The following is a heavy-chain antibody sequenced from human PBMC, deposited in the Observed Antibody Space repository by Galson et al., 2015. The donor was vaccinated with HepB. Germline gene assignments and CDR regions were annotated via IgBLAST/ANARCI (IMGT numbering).Heavy chain of an antibody. V-gene: IGHV3-23*01. D-gene: IGHD4-17*01. Sequence: SLRLSCAASGFTFSTSAMSWVRQAPGKGLEWVSAISLSGVDTYYPDSMKGRFTISRDNSKNTLFLLVNSLRVEDTAVYYCVRYDYGAKFDSWGQGTLVTVSS. CDR3: VRYDYGAKFDS. CDR2: ISLSGVDT. J-gene: IGHJ4*02. CDR1: GFTFSTSA.